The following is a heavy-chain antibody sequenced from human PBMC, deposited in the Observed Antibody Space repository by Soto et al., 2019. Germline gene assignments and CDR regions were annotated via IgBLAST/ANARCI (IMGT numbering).Heavy chain of an antibody. CDR3: TTDPGDYEDF. V-gene: IGHV3-15*01. CDR2: IKNRADGGTT. Sequence: EVQLVESGGDLVKPRGCLRLSCAASGITFTNAWMSWVRQAPGKGLEWVGRIKNRADGGTTDYAAPVRGRFTISRDDSKNTVFLQMNSLEAEDTAVYYCTTDPGDYEDFWGQGTLVTVSS. CDR1: GITFTNAW. J-gene: IGHJ4*02. D-gene: IGHD4-17*01.